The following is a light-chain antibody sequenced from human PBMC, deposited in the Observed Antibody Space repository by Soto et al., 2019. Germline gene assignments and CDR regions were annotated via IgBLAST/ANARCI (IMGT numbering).Light chain of an antibody. V-gene: IGKV1-39*01. Sequence: DIQMTQSPSSLSASVGDRVTITCRASQSISIYLNWYQQTPGKAPKLLIYGASTLQSGVPSRFRGSGSGTDFTLTISSLQPDDFATYYCQQSASPPWTFGQGTKVESK. CDR2: GAS. CDR3: QQSASPPWT. CDR1: QSISIY. J-gene: IGKJ1*01.